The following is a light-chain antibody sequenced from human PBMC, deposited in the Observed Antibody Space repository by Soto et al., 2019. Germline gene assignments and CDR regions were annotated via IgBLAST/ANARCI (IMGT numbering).Light chain of an antibody. CDR2: GNN. CDR3: SAYRSSTTLV. Sequence: QSVLTQPPSASGTPGQRVTISCSGSSSNVGTNTVHWYQHLPGTAPKLLIYGNNQRPSGVPDRFSGSSSGTSASLAISGLRSEDESDYYCSAYRSSTTLVFGGGTKLTVL. J-gene: IGLJ2*01. CDR1: SSNVGTNT. V-gene: IGLV1-44*01.